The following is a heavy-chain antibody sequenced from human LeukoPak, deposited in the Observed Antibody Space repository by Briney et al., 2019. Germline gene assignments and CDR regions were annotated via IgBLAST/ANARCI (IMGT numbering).Heavy chain of an antibody. CDR1: GFTFSSYT. J-gene: IGHJ4*02. D-gene: IGHD6-13*01. CDR2: ISGSSRHK. Sequence: PGGSLRLSCAASGFTFSSYTMTWVRQAPGKGLEWVSSISGSSRHKYYADSVKGRFTISRDNAKNSLYLQMNSLRAEDTAVYYCARTANFAAGYYIDYWGQGTLVTVSS. CDR3: ARTANFAAGYYIDY. V-gene: IGHV3-21*01.